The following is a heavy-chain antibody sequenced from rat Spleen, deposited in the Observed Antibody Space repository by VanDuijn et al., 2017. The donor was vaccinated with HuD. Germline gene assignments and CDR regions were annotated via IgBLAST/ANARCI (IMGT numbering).Heavy chain of an antibody. CDR2: INSAGST. J-gene: IGHJ3*01. CDR3: ARSDGVHYYLPFAD. Sequence: EVQLQESGPGLVKPSQSLSVICSVTGHSISSSYRWNWIRKFPGSKLEWIGYINSAGSTIYNPSLKSRISITRDTSKNQFFLQVNSVTTEDTATYYCARSDGVHYYLPFADWGQGTLVTVSS. CDR1: GHSISSSYR. V-gene: IGHV3-3*01. D-gene: IGHD1-12*02.